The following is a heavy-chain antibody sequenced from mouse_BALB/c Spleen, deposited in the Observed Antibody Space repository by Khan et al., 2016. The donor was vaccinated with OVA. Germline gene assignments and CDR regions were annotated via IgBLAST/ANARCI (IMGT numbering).Heavy chain of an antibody. J-gene: IGHJ2*01. V-gene: IGHV1S137*01. D-gene: IGHD2-3*01. CDR2: ISTYSGST. CDR3: ARPAYDGYYDY. Sequence: QVQLKQSGPELVRPGVSVKLSCKGSGYTFTDYAMYWVKQSHAKSLEWIGLISTYSGSTNYNQKFKGKVTMTVDKSTSAAYMERARLTSEDSAIYYCARPAYDGYYDYWGQGTALTVSS. CDR1: GYTFTDYA.